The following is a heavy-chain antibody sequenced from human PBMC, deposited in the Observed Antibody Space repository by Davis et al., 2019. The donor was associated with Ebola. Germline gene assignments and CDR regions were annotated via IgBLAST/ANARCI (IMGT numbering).Heavy chain of an antibody. CDR2: INSDGSST. Sequence: GESLKISCAASGFTFSSYWMHWVRQAPGKGLVWVSRINSDGSSTSYADSVKGRFTISRDNAKNSLYLQMNSLRAEDTAVYYCARDAFFTSVFYYGMDVWGQGTTVTVSS. CDR1: GFTFSSYW. J-gene: IGHJ6*02. D-gene: IGHD3-3*01. V-gene: IGHV3-74*01. CDR3: ARDAFFTSVFYYGMDV.